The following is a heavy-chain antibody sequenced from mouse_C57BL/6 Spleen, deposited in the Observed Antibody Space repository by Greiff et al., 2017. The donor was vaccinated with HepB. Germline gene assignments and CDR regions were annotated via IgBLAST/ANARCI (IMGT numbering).Heavy chain of an antibody. Sequence: LQESGAELVKPGASVKISCKASGYAFSSYWMNWVKQRPGKGLEWIGQIYPGDGDTNYNGKFKGKATLTADKSSSTAYMQLSSLTSEDSAVYFCARRGVYYDYDGNWYFDVWGTGTTVTVSS. CDR2: IYPGDGDT. J-gene: IGHJ1*03. V-gene: IGHV1-80*01. CDR3: ARRGVYYDYDGNWYFDV. CDR1: GYAFSSYW. D-gene: IGHD2-4*01.